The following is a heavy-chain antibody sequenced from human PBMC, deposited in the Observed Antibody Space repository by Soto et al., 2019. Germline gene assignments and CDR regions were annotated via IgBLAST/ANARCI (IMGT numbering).Heavy chain of an antibody. D-gene: IGHD2-21*01. CDR3: AKGAWGDYNII. J-gene: IGHJ4*02. Sequence: QVQLVQSGAELKKPGSSVKVSCKASGGTFNTYIFTWVRQAPGQGLEWMGGIVPLVGTTDYAQRFQDRVSITADASTSTAYMELSNLKSEDTAVYYCAKGAWGDYNIIWGQGTLVTVSS. V-gene: IGHV1-69*12. CDR2: IVPLVGTT. CDR1: GGTFNTYI.